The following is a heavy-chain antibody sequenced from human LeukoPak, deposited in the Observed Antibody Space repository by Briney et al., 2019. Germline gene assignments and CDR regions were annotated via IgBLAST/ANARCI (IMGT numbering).Heavy chain of an antibody. J-gene: IGHJ5*02. V-gene: IGHV1-69-2*01. Sequence: VKVSCKVSGDTFTEYYMHGGQQGPGKGGERRGLVYREEGESIYAEHSQRRVTITADTSTHTAYIELSTLTSEDTAVYYCATISPARFLEWLERPYTWFDHWGQGTLVTVSS. D-gene: IGHD3-3*01. CDR3: ATISPARFLEWLERPYTWFDH. CDR1: GDTFTEYY. CDR2: VYREEGES.